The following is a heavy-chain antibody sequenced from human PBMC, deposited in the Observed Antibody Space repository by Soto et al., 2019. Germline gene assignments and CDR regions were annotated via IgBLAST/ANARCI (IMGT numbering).Heavy chain of an antibody. V-gene: IGHV1-3*01. J-gene: IGHJ6*02. Sequence: SAEVSCKASRYTFTSYAMHWLRKAPGQRLEWMGWINAGNGNTKYSQKFQGRVTITRDTSASTAYMELSSLRDEDTAVYYCARDIVGDYYYGMDVWGQGTTVTVSS. CDR1: RYTFTSYA. CDR3: ARDIVGDYYYGMDV. D-gene: IGHD1-26*01. CDR2: INAGNGNT.